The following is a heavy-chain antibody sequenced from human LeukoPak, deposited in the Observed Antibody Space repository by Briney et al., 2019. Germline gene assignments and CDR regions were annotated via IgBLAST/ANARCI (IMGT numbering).Heavy chain of an antibody. V-gene: IGHV3-48*03. D-gene: IGHD6-25*01. Sequence: GESLQISCAASGFSFSSYEMNWVRQAPGKGLEWISYISASGTLTHYADSVEGRFTISRDNAKNSLYLQMNSLRGEDTAIYYCARDGTPIYSSGWVYMDVWGKGTTVTISS. J-gene: IGHJ6*04. CDR3: ARDGTPIYSSGWVYMDV. CDR2: ISASGTLT. CDR1: GFSFSSYE.